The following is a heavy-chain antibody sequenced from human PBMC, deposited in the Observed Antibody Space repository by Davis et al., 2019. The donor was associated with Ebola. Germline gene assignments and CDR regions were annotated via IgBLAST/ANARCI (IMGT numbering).Heavy chain of an antibody. J-gene: IGHJ4*02. CDR2: ISYDGSNK. D-gene: IGHD5-18*01. CDR3: ARFTAMVPIFDY. V-gene: IGHV3-30*03. CDR1: GFTFSSYG. Sequence: GESLKISCAASGFTFSSYGMHWVRQAPGKGLEWVAVISYDGSNKYYADSVKGRFTISRDNAKNSLYLQMNSLRDEDTAVYYCARFTAMVPIFDYWGQGTLVTVSS.